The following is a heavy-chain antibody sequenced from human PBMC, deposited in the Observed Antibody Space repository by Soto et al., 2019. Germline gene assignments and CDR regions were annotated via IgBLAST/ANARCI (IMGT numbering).Heavy chain of an antibody. Sequence: ASVKVSCKAFGCTFTIYYIHWVRQAPGQGLEWMGVINTSGGSPTYAQKFQGRVTMTRDTSTSTVYMELSSLRSEDTAVYYCARVGAIAAAGTRGNWFDPWGQGTLVTVSS. J-gene: IGHJ5*02. D-gene: IGHD6-13*01. CDR1: GCTFTIYY. CDR3: ARVGAIAAAGTRGNWFDP. CDR2: INTSGGSP. V-gene: IGHV1-46*01.